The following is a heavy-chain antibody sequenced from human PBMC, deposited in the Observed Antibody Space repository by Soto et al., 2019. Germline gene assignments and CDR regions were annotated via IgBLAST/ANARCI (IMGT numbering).Heavy chain of an antibody. Sequence: SEPLSRSCAVNGGSLSGYYCSWIRQSPGKGLEWIGEINHRGISDYNPYFKSRFTLSIDASMNHVTLELTAVTAADTAVYYCATSYNRNSLYGMDVLRQGNAVTVCS. D-gene: IGHD1-1*01. J-gene: IGHJ6*02. CDR3: ATSYNRNSLYGMDV. V-gene: IGHV4-34*01. CDR1: GGSLSGYY. CDR2: INHRGIS.